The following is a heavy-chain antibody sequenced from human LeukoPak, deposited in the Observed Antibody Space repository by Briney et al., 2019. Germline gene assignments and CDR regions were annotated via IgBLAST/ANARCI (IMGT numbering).Heavy chain of an antibody. Sequence: GGSLRLSCAASGFRFNTYWMSWVRQAPGKGLEWVANIKQDGSEKDYVDSVKGRFTISRDNAKNSLYLQMNSLTAEDTAVYYCARESFAARWDWGQGTLVTVSS. V-gene: IGHV3-7*01. CDR3: ARESFAARWD. J-gene: IGHJ4*02. CDR1: GFRFNTYW. D-gene: IGHD6-6*01. CDR2: IKQDGSEK.